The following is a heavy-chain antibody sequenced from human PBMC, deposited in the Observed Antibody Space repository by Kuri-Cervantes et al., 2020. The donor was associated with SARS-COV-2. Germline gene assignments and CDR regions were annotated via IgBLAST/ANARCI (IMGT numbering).Heavy chain of an antibody. D-gene: IGHD6-13*01. J-gene: IGHJ4*02. CDR2: INPNSGGT. CDR3: ARDGIDSSSWDFDY. CDR1: GYTFTGYY. V-gene: IGHV1-2*06. Sequence: ASVKVSCKASGYTFTGYYMHWVRQAPGQGLEWMGRINPNSGGTNYAQKFQGRVTMTRDTSISTAYMELSRLRSDDTAVYYCARDGIDSSSWDFDYWGQGTLVTVSS.